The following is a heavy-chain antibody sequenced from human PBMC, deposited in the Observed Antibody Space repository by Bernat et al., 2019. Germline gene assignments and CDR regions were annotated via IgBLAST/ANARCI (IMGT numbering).Heavy chain of an antibody. CDR2: ISGSGTST. J-gene: IGHJ5*02. CDR3: ARDRIAVRPGWFDP. V-gene: IGHV3-23*01. CDR1: GFTFSSYA. Sequence: EVHLLESGGGLVQPGGSLRLSCAASGFTFSSYAMSWVRQAPGKGLEWVSIISGSGTSTYWADSVKGRFTISRDNSKNTLYLQMNSLRAEDTAVYYCARDRIAVRPGWFDPWGQGTLVTVSS. D-gene: IGHD6-6*01.